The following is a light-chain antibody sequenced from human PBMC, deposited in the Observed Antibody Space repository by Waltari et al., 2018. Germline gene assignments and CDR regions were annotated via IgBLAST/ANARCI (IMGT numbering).Light chain of an antibody. CDR2: DFS. J-gene: IGLJ2*01. CDR1: TSDVGAYNY. CDR3: NSYTSSSTLL. Sequence: QSALTQPASVSGSPGQSITISCTGTTSDVGAYNYVSWYQQHTGKSPRLRIFDFSNRPERVSNRFSGSKSGKTASLTISGLQAEDEADYYCNSYTSSSTLLFGGGTRLTVL. V-gene: IGLV2-14*03.